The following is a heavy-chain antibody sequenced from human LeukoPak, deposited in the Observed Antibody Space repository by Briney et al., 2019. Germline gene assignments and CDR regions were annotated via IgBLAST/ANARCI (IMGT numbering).Heavy chain of an antibody. V-gene: IGHV3-23*01. CDR3: EKPRGVGANWFDP. J-gene: IGHJ5*02. Sequence: PGRSLRLSCAASGFTFSSYAMSSVRPAPGKGLEWVSAISGSGGSTYYADSVKGRFTISRDNSKNTLYLQMNSLRAEDTAVYYCEKPRGVGANWFDPWGQGTLVTVSS. CDR1: GFTFSSYA. CDR2: ISGSGGST. D-gene: IGHD1-26*01.